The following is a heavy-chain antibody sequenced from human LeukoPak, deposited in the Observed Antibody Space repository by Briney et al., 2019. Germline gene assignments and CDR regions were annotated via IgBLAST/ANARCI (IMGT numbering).Heavy chain of an antibody. V-gene: IGHV4-30-4*08. CDR1: GGSISSGDYY. CDR3: ARADSSSWENNYYYYYYMDV. Sequence: SETLSLTCTVSGGSISSGDYYWSWIRQPPGKGLEWIGYIYYSGSTYYNPSLKSRVTISVHTSKNQFSLKLSSVTAADTAVYYCARADSSSWENNYYYYYYMDVWGKGTTVTVSS. CDR2: IYYSGST. D-gene: IGHD6-13*01. J-gene: IGHJ6*03.